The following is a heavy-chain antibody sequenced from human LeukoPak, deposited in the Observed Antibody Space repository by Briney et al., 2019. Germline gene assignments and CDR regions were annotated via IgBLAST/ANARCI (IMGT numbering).Heavy chain of an antibody. CDR3: ARLWSTSCKGGSCPHQPNY. V-gene: IGHV4-34*01. CDR2: INYGGNT. J-gene: IGHJ4*02. Sequence: SETLSLTCAVYGRSFSGYYWSWIRQPPGKGLEWIGTINYGGNTYYNLSLKSRVIIFLDTSKNQFSLKLSSVTAADTAVYYCARLWSTSCKGGSCPHQPNYWGQGTRVTVPS. D-gene: IGHD2-15*01. CDR1: GRSFSGYY.